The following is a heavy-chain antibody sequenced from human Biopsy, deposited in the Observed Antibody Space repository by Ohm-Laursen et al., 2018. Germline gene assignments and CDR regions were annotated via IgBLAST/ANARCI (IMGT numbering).Heavy chain of an antibody. CDR3: ARGMRSSGWPYFDS. CDR1: GDSVSSGSFY. Sequence: SDTLSPTCTVSGDSVSSGSFYWTWIRQPPGQGLEYIGYIYDRGSTANYNPSLESRVTMSVDIPKNQFSLKLSSVTAADTAIYYCARGMRSSGWPYFDSWGQGTLVTVSS. CDR2: IYDRGSTA. V-gene: IGHV4-61*01. D-gene: IGHD6-19*01. J-gene: IGHJ4*02.